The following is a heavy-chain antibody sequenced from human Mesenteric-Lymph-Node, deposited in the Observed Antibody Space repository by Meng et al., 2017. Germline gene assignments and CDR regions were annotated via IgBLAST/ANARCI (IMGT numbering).Heavy chain of an antibody. J-gene: IGHJ6*02. D-gene: IGHD6-19*01. CDR3: AVSLGSGVWFEGSMDV. CDR1: GGTFSSYG. Sequence: ASVKVSCKASGGTFSSYGISWVRQAPGQGLEWMGWISAYNGNTDYAQKLQGRVTMTTDTSTSTAYMELRTLRSDDTAVYYCAVSLGSGVWFEGSMDVWGQGTTVTVSS. V-gene: IGHV1-18*01. CDR2: ISAYNGNT.